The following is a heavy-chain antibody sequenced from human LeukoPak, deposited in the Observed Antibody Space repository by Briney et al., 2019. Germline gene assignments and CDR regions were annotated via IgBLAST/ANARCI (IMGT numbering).Heavy chain of an antibody. CDR2: ISESGGNT. V-gene: IGHV3-23*01. Sequence: GGSLRLSCTASGFTFSTYAMSWVRQAPGQGLEWVSGISESGGNTYYADSVKGRFTISRDNSKNTLYLQMNSLRAEDTAVYYCAKEPLYSSRAVDYWGQGTLVTVSS. J-gene: IGHJ4*02. D-gene: IGHD6-13*01. CDR1: GFTFSTYA. CDR3: AKEPLYSSRAVDY.